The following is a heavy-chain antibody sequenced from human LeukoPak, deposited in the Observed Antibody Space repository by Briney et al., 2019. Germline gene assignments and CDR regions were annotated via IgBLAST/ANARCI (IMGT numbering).Heavy chain of an antibody. Sequence: GGSLRLSCAASGFTFSSYAMHWVRQAPGKGLEWVAVISYDGSNKYYADSVKGRFTISRDNSKNTLYLQMNSLRAEDTAVYYCAKGDYYDSSGSADYWGQGTLVTVSS. J-gene: IGHJ4*02. D-gene: IGHD3-22*01. V-gene: IGHV3-30*04. CDR1: GFTFSSYA. CDR3: AKGDYYDSSGSADY. CDR2: ISYDGSNK.